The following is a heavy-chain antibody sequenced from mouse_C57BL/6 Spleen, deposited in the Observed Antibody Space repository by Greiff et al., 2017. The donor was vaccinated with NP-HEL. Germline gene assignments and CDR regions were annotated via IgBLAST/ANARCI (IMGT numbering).Heavy chain of an antibody. D-gene: IGHD1-1*01. J-gene: IGHJ2*01. CDR2: IDPSDSYT. Sequence: VQLQQSGAELVMPGASVKLSCKASGYTFTSYWMHWVKQRPGQGLEWIGEIDPSDSYTNYNQKFKGKSTLTVDKSSSTAYMQLSSLTSEDSAVYYCARVGGTVVAPFDYWGQGTTLTVSS. V-gene: IGHV1-69*01. CDR1: GYTFTSYW. CDR3: ARVGGTVVAPFDY.